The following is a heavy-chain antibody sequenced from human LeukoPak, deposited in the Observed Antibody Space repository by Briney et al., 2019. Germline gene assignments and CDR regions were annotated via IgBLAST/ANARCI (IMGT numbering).Heavy chain of an antibody. J-gene: IGHJ4*02. Sequence: SETLSLTCTVSGGSISSSSYYWGWIRQPPGKGLEWIGSIYYSGSTYYNPSLKSRVTISVDTSKNQFSLKLSSVTAADTAVYYCARDSTRSYYYDSSGFTVGLCYWGQGTLVTVSS. D-gene: IGHD3-22*01. V-gene: IGHV4-39*02. CDR3: ARDSTRSYYYDSSGFTVGLCY. CDR1: GGSISSSSYY. CDR2: IYYSGST.